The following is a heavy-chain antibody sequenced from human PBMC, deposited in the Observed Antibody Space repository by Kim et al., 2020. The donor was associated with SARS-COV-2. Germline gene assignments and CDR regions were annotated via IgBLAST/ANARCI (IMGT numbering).Heavy chain of an antibody. Sequence: TGRFTIPRDNAKNSLYLKMNSLRAEDTAVYYCARDGGILWFGEPKRGFDPWGQGTLVTVSS. D-gene: IGHD3-10*01. CDR3: ARDGGILWFGEPKRGFDP. J-gene: IGHJ5*02. V-gene: IGHV3-11*06.